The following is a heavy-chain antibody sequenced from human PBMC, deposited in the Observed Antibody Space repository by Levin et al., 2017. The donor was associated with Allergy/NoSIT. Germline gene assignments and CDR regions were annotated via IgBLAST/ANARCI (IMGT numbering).Heavy chain of an antibody. Sequence: QHPGKGLEWIGEINHSGSTNYNPSLKSRVTISVDTSKNQFSLKLSSVTAADTAVYYCARGLNRIVVVPAAIQGVSYYYGMDGWGQGTTVTVSS. CDR2: INHSGST. J-gene: IGHJ6*02. D-gene: IGHD2-2*02. V-gene: IGHV4-34*01. CDR3: ARGLNRIVVVPAAIQGVSYYYGMDG.